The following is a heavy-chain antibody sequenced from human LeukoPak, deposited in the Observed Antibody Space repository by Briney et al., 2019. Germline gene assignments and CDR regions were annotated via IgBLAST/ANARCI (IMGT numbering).Heavy chain of an antibody. J-gene: IGHJ4*02. V-gene: IGHV3-21*01. Sequence: TGGSLRLSCAASGFTFSSYSINWVRQAPGKGLEWVSSISSSSSYIYYADSVKGRFTISRDNAKNSLYLQMNRLRAEDTAVYYCARDSYYDILTGYLRYFDYWGQGTLVTVSS. CDR3: ARDSYYDILTGYLRYFDY. D-gene: IGHD3-9*01. CDR2: ISSSSSYI. CDR1: GFTFSSYS.